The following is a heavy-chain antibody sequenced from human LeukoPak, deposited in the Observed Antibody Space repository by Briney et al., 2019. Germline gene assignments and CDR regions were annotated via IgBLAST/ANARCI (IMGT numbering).Heavy chain of an antibody. V-gene: IGHV3-30-3*01. CDR3: ARRGVPAAIDY. D-gene: IGHD2-2*01. J-gene: IGHJ4*02. CDR1: GFTFSSYA. CDR2: ISYDGSNK. Sequence: QAGGSLRLSCAASGFTFSSYAMHWVRQAPGKGLEWVAVISYDGSNKYYADSVKGRFTISRDNSKNTLYLQMNSLRAEDTAVYYCARRGVPAAIDYWGQGTLVTVSS.